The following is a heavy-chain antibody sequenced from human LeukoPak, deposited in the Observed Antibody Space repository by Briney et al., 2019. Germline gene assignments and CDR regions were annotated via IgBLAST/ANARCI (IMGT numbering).Heavy chain of an antibody. CDR1: GFTVSTYY. CDR3: SIEVHSPYYFDY. J-gene: IGHJ4*02. V-gene: IGHV3-15*01. D-gene: IGHD2-21*01. CDR2: IKSKPDGGKA. Sequence: GGSLRLSCAASGFTVSTYYMSWARQAPGKGLEWIGRIKSKPDGGKADYAAPVKGRFNNSPDETKNTLYQQMNSLRTEDTGLYYGSIEVHSPYYFDYWGQGTRVTVS.